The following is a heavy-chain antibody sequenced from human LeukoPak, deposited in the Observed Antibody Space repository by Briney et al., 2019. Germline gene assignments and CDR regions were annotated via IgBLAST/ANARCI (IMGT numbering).Heavy chain of an antibody. CDR1: GDTFSSYA. D-gene: IGHD3-22*01. Sequence: ASAKVSCKASGDTFSSYAISWVRQAPGQGLEWMGWIDTNTGNPTYAQGFIGRFVFSLDTSVTTAYLQISSLKAEDTAVYYCARGYDTTGYFSYWGQGTLVTVSS. J-gene: IGHJ4*02. V-gene: IGHV7-4-1*02. CDR2: IDTNTGNP. CDR3: ARGYDTTGYFSY.